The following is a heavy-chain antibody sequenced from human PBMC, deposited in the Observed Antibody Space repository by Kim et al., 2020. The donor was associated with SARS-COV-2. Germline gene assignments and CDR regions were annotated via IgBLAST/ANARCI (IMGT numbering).Heavy chain of an antibody. Sequence: GGSLRLSCEGSGFPFSQGWLSWVRQTPGKGLEWLGHIRSRSDGGTTDYAAPVRGRFTISRDDSKNTVYLHMNSLQSEDTGLYYCTKERVPPSYTSGYGVYWGQGALVTVSP. CDR3: TKERVPPSYTSGYGVY. J-gene: IGHJ4*02. V-gene: IGHV3-15*01. CDR2: IRSRSDGGTT. CDR1: GFPFSQGW. D-gene: IGHD3-22*01.